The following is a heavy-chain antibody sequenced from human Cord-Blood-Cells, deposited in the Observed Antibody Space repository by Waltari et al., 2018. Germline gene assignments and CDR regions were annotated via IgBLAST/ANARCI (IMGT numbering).Heavy chain of an antibody. J-gene: IGHJ4*02. V-gene: IGHV3-53*01. Sequence: EVQLVSSGGGLIKSGGSQRLSCTASGFAASSIYMTWVHQAPGKGLEWVSVIYSGGSRYYADSVKGRFTISRDNSKNTLYLQMNSLRGEETAVYYCARSPKGRGGAAAYWGQGTLVTVSS. D-gene: IGHD6-13*01. CDR2: IYSGGSR. CDR3: ARSPKGRGGAAAY. CDR1: GFAASSIY.